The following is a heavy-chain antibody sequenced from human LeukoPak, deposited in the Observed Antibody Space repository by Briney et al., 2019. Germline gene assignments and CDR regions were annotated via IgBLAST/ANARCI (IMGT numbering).Heavy chain of an antibody. CDR2: ISSNGVST. CDR3: ARERRDGYKSVDY. CDR1: GFTFSSYG. D-gene: IGHD5-24*01. Sequence: GGSLRLSCAASGFTFSSYGMHWVRQAPGQGLEYVSAISSNGVSTYYANSVKGRFTISRDNSKNTLYLQVGSLRTEDMAFYYCARERRDGYKSVDYWGQGTLVTVSS. J-gene: IGHJ4*02. V-gene: IGHV3-64*01.